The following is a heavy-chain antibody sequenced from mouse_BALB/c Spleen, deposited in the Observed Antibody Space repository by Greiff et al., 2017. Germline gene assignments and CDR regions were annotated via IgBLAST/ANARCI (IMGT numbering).Heavy chain of an antibody. CDR3: ARQGYYGYYYAMDY. CDR1: GFTFSSYY. D-gene: IGHD1-1*01. J-gene: IGHJ4*01. V-gene: IGHV5-6-2*01. CDR2: INSNGGST. Sequence: EVKLVESGGGLVKLGGSLKLSCAASGFTFSSYYMSWVRQTPEKRLGLVAAINSNGGSTYYPDTVKGRFTISRDNAKNTLYLQMSSLKSEDTALYYCARQGYYGYYYAMDYWGQGTSVTVSS.